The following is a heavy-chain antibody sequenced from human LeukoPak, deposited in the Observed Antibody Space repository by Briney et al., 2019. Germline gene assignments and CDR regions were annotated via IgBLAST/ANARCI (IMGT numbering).Heavy chain of an antibody. CDR2: ISAGGDI. V-gene: IGHV3-23*01. CDR3: AKQPRLYSTSFKFYFDY. CDR1: GFTFSSYA. D-gene: IGHD2-2*01. J-gene: IGHJ4*02. Sequence: PGGSLRLSCVASGFTFSSYAMSWVRQAPGKGLEWVSHISAGGDIRYADSVKGRFTISRDNSKNTLFLQMYSLRAEDTAVYYCAKQPRLYSTSFKFYFDYWGQGNLVTVSS.